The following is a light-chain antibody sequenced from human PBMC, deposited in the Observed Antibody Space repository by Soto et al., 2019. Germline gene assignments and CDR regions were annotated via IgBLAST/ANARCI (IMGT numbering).Light chain of an antibody. Sequence: PGERATLSCRASQRITTVAWYQQKPGQAPRLLIYGLSIRAPGVPARFSVSGSGTEFTLTISSLQSEDFAVYFCQQYYDWPTVGQGTKVDIK. CDR3: QQYYDWPT. J-gene: IGKJ1*01. V-gene: IGKV3-15*01. CDR1: QRITT. CDR2: GLS.